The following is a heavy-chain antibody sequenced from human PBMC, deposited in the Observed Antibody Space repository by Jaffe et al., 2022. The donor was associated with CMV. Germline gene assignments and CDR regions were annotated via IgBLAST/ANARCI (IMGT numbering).Heavy chain of an antibody. Sequence: QVQLVESGGGVVQPGRSLRLSCAASGFTFNSYGMHWVRQAPGKGLEWVALISYDGSNKYYADSVKGRFTISRDNSKNTLFLQMNSLRTEDTALYFCAKNMGLGHCIDGVCRNYYGMDVWGQGTTVTVSS. CDR2: ISYDGSNK. V-gene: IGHV3-30*18. J-gene: IGHJ6*02. CDR1: GFTFNSYG. CDR3: AKNMGLGHCIDGVCRNYYGMDV. D-gene: IGHD2-8*01.